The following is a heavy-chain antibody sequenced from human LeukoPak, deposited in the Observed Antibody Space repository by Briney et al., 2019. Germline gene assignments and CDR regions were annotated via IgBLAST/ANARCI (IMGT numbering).Heavy chain of an antibody. CDR1: GYSFTSYW. D-gene: IGHD3-16*01. CDR2: IYPGDSDT. J-gene: IGHJ4*02. Sequence: GESLKISCKGSGYSFTSYWIGWVRQMPGKGLEWMGIIYPGDSDTRYSPSFQVQGTISADKSTSTHYLRCSSLRASDTAMAYCARHYYDYVWGSYGIDYWGPGTLVTVSS. CDR3: ARHYYDYVWGSYGIDY. V-gene: IGHV5-51*01.